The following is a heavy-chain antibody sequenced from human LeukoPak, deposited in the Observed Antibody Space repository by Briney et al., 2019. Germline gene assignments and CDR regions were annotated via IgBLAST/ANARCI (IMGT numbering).Heavy chain of an antibody. V-gene: IGHV3-72*01. D-gene: IGHD4-17*01. CDR2: TRNKANSYTT. CDR3: TRSVTD. Sequence: GGSLRLSCAASGFIFSSYDMNWVRQAPGKGLEWVGRTRNKANSYTTEYAASVKGRFTISRDDLKNSLYLQMNSLKTEDTAVYYCTRSVTDWGQGTLVTVSS. CDR1: GFIFSSYD. J-gene: IGHJ4*02.